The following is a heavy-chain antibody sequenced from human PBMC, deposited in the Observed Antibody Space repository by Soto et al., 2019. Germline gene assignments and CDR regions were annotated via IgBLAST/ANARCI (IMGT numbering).Heavy chain of an antibody. Sequence: GGSLRLSCAASGFTFDDYAMHWGRQAPGKGLEWVSGTSWNSATIAYADSVEGRFTISRDNAKNSLYRQKSSLRAENTAFYYCAKDLVSWYNRPAYWGQGTLVTISS. CDR1: GFTFDDYA. D-gene: IGHD1-20*01. V-gene: IGHV3-9*01. CDR2: TSWNSATI. J-gene: IGHJ1*01. CDR3: AKDLVSWYNRPAY.